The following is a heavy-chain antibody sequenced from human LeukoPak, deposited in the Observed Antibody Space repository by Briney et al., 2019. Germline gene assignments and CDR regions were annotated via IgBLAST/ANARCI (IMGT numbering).Heavy chain of an antibody. Sequence: PSETLSLTCSVSGGSISSYWWSWIRQPAGKGLEFIGRTYTTGRTNYNPSLKSRVSMSVDTSKNKFSLELRSVTAADTAVYFCARGGYTISSYIFDYWGQGALVTVSS. CDR1: GGSISSYW. CDR2: TYTTGRT. D-gene: IGHD3-16*02. V-gene: IGHV4-4*07. CDR3: ARGGYTISSYIFDY. J-gene: IGHJ4*02.